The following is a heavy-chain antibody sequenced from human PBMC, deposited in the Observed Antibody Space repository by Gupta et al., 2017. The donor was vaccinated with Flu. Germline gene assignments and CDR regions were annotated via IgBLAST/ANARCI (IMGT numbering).Heavy chain of an antibody. D-gene: IGHD6-13*01. CDR2: ISWDSATI. J-gene: IGHJ4*02. V-gene: IGHV3-9*01. Sequence: RLTPGKGLEWVSSISWDSATIAYADSVKGRFTVSRDNAKNSLFLQMDSLRAEDTALYFCAKDSLSSSWALFDYWGQGTLVTVSS. CDR3: AKDSLSSSWALFDY.